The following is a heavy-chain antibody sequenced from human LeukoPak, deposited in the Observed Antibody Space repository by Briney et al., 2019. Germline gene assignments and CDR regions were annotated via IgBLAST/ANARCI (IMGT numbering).Heavy chain of an antibody. CDR2: ISGSGGST. D-gene: IGHD3-22*01. CDR3: AKTGDSSGYYSSFDY. CDR1: GFTFSSSA. V-gene: IGHV3-23*01. Sequence: GGSLRLSCAASGFTFSSSAMSWVRQAPGKGLEWVSAISGSGGSTYYADSVKGRFTISRDNSKNTLYLQMNSLRAEDTAVYYCAKTGDSSGYYSSFDYWGQGTLVTVSS. J-gene: IGHJ4*02.